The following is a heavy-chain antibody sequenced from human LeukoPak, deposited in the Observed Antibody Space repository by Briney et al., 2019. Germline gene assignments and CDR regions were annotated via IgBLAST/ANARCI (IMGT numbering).Heavy chain of an antibody. CDR3: AKGSSGWYYYFDY. Sequence: GRSLRLSCAASGFTFDDYAMHWVRQDPGKGLEWVSGISWNSGSIGYADSVKGRFTISGDNAKNSLYLQMNSLRAEDMALYYCAKGSSGWYYYFDYWGQGTLVTVSS. D-gene: IGHD6-19*01. CDR1: GFTFDDYA. J-gene: IGHJ4*02. CDR2: ISWNSGSI. V-gene: IGHV3-9*03.